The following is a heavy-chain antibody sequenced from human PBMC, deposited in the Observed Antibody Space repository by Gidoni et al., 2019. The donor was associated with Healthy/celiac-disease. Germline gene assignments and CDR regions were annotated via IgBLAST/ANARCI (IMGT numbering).Heavy chain of an antibody. J-gene: IGHJ4*02. D-gene: IGHD6-25*01. CDR1: GFSLSTSGVG. CDR2: IYWDDDQ. Sequence: QITLQESGPTLVKPTQTLTLTCTFSGFSLSTSGVGVGGIRQPPGNALEWLALIYWDDDQRYSPYLKSRLTITKDTSKNQVVLTMTNMDPVDTATYYCAHTQAAMTFDYWGQGTLVTVSS. CDR3: AHTQAAMTFDY. V-gene: IGHV2-5*02.